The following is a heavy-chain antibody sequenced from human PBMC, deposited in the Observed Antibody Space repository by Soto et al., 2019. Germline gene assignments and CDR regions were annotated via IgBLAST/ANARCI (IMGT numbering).Heavy chain of an antibody. Sequence: QVHLVESGGGLVKPGGSLRLSCAASGFTFSDYYMHWIRQAPGKGLEWVSYISGSGDTIHYADSVQGRFTISRDNAKSSLYLQMSSLRAEDTAVYYCARGGCSASCFSDWFDPWGQGTLVPVSS. CDR1: GFTFSDYY. CDR2: ISGSGDTI. V-gene: IGHV3-11*01. J-gene: IGHJ5*02. D-gene: IGHD2-2*01. CDR3: ARGGCSASCFSDWFDP.